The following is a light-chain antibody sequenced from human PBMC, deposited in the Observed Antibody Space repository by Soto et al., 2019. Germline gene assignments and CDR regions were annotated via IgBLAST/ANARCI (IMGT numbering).Light chain of an antibody. CDR2: LNSDGSL. Sequence: QSVLTQSPSASASLGASVRLTCTLSSGHSTYSIAWHQQQPEKGPRFLMNLNSDGSLSKGDGIPDRFSGSTSGAERYLTISSLQSEDEADYYCQTWGPGFRVFGGGTKLTVL. V-gene: IGLV4-69*01. J-gene: IGLJ2*01. CDR1: SGHSTYS. CDR3: QTWGPGFRV.